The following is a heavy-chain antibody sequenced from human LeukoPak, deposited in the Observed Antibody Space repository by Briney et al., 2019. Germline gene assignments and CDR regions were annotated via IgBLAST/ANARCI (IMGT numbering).Heavy chain of an antibody. D-gene: IGHD3-16*01. J-gene: IGHJ4*02. CDR1: GGSISSYY. CDR2: IYYSGST. CDR3: ARHAYDADTRTPQYFVYY. Sequence: ASETLSLTCTVSGGSISSYYWSWIRQPPGKGLEWIGYIYYSGSTNYNPSLKSRVTISVDTSKNQFSLKLSSVTAADTAVYYCARHAYDADTRTPQYFVYYWGQGTLVAVSS. V-gene: IGHV4-59*08.